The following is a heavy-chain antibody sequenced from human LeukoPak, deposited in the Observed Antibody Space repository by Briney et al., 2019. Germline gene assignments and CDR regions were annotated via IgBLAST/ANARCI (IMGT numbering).Heavy chain of an antibody. Sequence: GGSLRLSCAASGFTFSSFAMSWVRQAPGKGLEWLSTISDSGGSTYYEDSVRGRFTISRDNSKDTLYVQMNSLRAEDAAVYYCAKSHSVVRRGYFDYWGQGALVTVSS. D-gene: IGHD2-2*01. CDR1: GFTFSSFA. CDR3: AKSHSVVRRGYFDY. CDR2: ISDSGGST. J-gene: IGHJ4*02. V-gene: IGHV3-23*01.